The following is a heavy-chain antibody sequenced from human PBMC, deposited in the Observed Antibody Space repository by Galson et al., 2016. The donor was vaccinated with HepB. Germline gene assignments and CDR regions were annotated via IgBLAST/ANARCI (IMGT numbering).Heavy chain of an antibody. CDR3: ARGVLAAVIWHNWFDP. J-gene: IGHJ5*02. Sequence: SVKVSCKASGGIFSNYAINWVRQAPGQGLEWVGGIIPLLNVANYAQKFHGRVTITADKSTSTAFMELNSLRYDDTAVFYCARGVLAAVIWHNWFDPWGQGTQVTVSS. CDR2: IIPLLNVA. CDR1: GGIFSNYA. V-gene: IGHV1-69*10. D-gene: IGHD6-13*01.